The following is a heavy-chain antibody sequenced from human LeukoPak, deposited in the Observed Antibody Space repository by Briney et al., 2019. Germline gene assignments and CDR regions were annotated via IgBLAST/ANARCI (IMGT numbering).Heavy chain of an antibody. CDR2: IYYSGST. Sequence: NPSETLSLTCTVSGGSISSHYWSWIRQPPGKGLEWIGYIYYSGSTNYNPSLKSRVTISVDTSKNQFSLKLSSVTAADTAVYYCARSPFVVVTASPGNWFDPWGQGTLVTVSS. CDR3: ARSPFVVVTASPGNWFDP. V-gene: IGHV4-59*11. D-gene: IGHD2-21*02. CDR1: GGSISSHY. J-gene: IGHJ5*01.